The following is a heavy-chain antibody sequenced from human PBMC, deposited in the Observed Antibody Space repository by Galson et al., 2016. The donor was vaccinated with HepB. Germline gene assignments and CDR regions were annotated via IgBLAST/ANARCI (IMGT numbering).Heavy chain of an antibody. CDR3: ARDRNNAWSDY. J-gene: IGHJ4*02. V-gene: IGHV1-18*01. CDR2: ISGYNGNT. CDR1: GYTFSDYN. Sequence: SVKVSCKASGYTFSDYNINWLRQAPGQGPELLGWISGYNGNTNYAQKFRDRVIMTIDTSSNTAFLDLRSLRFDDSALYYCARDRNNAWSDYWGQGTLVTVSS. D-gene: IGHD2-2*01.